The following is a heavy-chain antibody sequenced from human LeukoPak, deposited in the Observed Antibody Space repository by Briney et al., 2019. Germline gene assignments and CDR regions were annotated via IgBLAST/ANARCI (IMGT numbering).Heavy chain of an antibody. CDR3: ARVHTAMAIAPFDY. CDR2: ISAYNGNT. J-gene: IGHJ4*02. D-gene: IGHD5-18*01. Sequence: ASVKVSCKASGYTFTSYGISWVRQAPGRGLEWMGWISAYNGNTNYAQKLQGRVTMTTDTSTSTAYMELRSLRSDDTAVYYCARVHTAMAIAPFDYWGQGTLVTVSS. V-gene: IGHV1-18*01. CDR1: GYTFTSYG.